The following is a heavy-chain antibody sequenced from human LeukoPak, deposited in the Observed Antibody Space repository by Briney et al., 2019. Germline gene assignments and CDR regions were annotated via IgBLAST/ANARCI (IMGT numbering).Heavy chain of an antibody. CDR1: GITFSEYY. CDR2: ISPSGRTL. CDR3: ARKGRDVYNFAD. J-gene: IGHJ4*02. D-gene: IGHD5-24*01. Sequence: PGGSLRLSCVVSGITFSEYYMGWIRQTPGKGLECVSYISPSGRTLNYADSVKGRFTISKDNAKKSFSLQMNSLRADDTAVYYCARKGRDVYNFADWGQGTLVTVSS. V-gene: IGHV3-11*01.